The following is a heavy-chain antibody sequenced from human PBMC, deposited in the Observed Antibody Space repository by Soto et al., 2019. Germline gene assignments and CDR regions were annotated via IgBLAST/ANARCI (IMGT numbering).Heavy chain of an antibody. CDR1: GDSVSSNSAA. D-gene: IGHD3-10*01. V-gene: IGHV6-1*01. CDR3: ARDLVTMVRGAPPQGFDP. Sequence: SQTLSLTCVISGDSVSSNSAAWNWIRQSPSRGLEWLGRTYYRSKWYNDYAVSVKSRITINPDTSKNQFSLQLNSVTPEDTAVYYCARDLVTMVRGAPPQGFDPWGQGTLVTVSS. J-gene: IGHJ5*02. CDR2: TYYRSKWYN.